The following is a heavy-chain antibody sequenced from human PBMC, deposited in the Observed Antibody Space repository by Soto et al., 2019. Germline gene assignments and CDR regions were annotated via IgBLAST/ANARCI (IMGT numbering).Heavy chain of an antibody. CDR3: AGWEGFFGH. CDR1: GYTFTSYT. Sequence: QVQLVQSGAEVKKPGASVKVSCKASGYTFTSYTMHWVRQAPGQRLVCMGWINAGNGNTKYSQKFQGRVSITRDTSASTAYMELISLRSEDNALYYGAGWEGFFGHWGQGTLVTVSS. D-gene: IGHD3-3*01. J-gene: IGHJ4*02. CDR2: INAGNGNT. V-gene: IGHV1-3*01.